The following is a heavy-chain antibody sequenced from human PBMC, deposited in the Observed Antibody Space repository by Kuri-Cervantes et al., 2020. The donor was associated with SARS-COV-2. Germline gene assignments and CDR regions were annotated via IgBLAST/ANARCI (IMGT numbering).Heavy chain of an antibody. J-gene: IGHJ5*02. D-gene: IGHD3-3*01. CDR2: INHSGST. V-gene: IGHV4-34*01. CDR3: ARDHSYYDFWSGYNWFDP. Sequence: SQTLSLTCAVYGGSFSGYYWSWIRQPPGKGLEWIGEINHSGSTNYNPSLKSRVTISVDTSKNQFSLKLSSVTAADTAVYYCARDHSYYDFWSGYNWFDPWGQGTLVTVSS. CDR1: GGSFSGYY.